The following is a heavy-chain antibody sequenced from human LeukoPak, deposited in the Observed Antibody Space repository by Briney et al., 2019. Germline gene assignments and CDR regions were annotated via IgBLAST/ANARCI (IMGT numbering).Heavy chain of an antibody. CDR3: ARDSGYCSSTGCYVHYFDY. Sequence: GSLRLSCAASGLTFNSYSMNWVRQTPGKGLEWVSSISSSSGYINYADSVKGRFTVSRDNAKNSLYLQMNSLRAEDTAVYYCARDSGYCSSTGCYVHYFDYWGQGTLVTVSS. V-gene: IGHV3-21*01. J-gene: IGHJ4*02. D-gene: IGHD2-2*01. CDR2: ISSSSGYI. CDR1: GLTFNSYS.